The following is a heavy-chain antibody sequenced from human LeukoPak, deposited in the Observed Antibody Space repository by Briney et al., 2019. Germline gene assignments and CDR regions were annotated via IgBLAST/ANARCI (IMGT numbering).Heavy chain of an antibody. D-gene: IGHD2-2*02. CDR3: ARHLGYCSSTSCYTIIGWFDP. CDR1: GGSISSSSYY. V-gene: IGHV4-39*01. Sequence: SETLSLTSTVSGGSISSSSYYWGWIRQPPGKGLEWIGSIYYSGSTYYNPSLKSRVTISVDTSKNQFSLKLSSVTAADTAVYYCARHLGYCSSTSCYTIIGWFDPWGQGTLVTVSS. J-gene: IGHJ5*02. CDR2: IYYSGST.